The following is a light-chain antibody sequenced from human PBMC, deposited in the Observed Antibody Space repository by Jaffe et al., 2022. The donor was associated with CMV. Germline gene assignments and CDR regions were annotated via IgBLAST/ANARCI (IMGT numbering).Light chain of an antibody. CDR1: QSVSSSY. Sequence: IVLTQSPGTLSLSPGERATLSCRASQSVSSSYLAWYQHKPGQAPRLLIYGASSRAPGIPDRFSGSVSGTDFTLTINRLEPEDFAVYYCQQYGSSPPEYTFGQGTKLEIK. CDR2: GAS. J-gene: IGKJ2*01. V-gene: IGKV3-20*01. CDR3: QQYGSSPPEYT.